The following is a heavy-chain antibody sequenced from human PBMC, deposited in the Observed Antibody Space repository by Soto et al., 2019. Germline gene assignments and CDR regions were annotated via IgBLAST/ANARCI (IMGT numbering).Heavy chain of an antibody. CDR1: GGTFSSYA. CDR3: ARDTEVVPAAISGLGWFDP. Sequence: QVQLVQSGAEVKKPGSSVKVSCKASGGTFSSYAISWVRQAPGQGLEWMGGIIPIFGTANYAQKFQGRVTITADKSTNTAYMELSSLRSEDTAVYYCARDTEVVPAAISGLGWFDPWGQGTLVTVSS. V-gene: IGHV1-69*06. D-gene: IGHD2-2*02. CDR2: IIPIFGTA. J-gene: IGHJ5*02.